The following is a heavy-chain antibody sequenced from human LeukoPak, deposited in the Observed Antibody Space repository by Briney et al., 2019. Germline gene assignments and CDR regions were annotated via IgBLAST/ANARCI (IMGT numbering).Heavy chain of an antibody. Sequence: GGSLRLSCAASGFTFSSYAMSWVRQAPGKGLEWVSAISGSGGSTYYADSVKGRFTISRDNSKNTLYLQMNSLRAEDTAVYYCAKDLCSGGSCHEYFQHWGQGTLVTVSS. CDR2: ISGSGGST. CDR3: AKDLCSGGSCHEYFQH. D-gene: IGHD2-15*01. V-gene: IGHV3-23*01. CDR1: GFTFSSYA. J-gene: IGHJ1*01.